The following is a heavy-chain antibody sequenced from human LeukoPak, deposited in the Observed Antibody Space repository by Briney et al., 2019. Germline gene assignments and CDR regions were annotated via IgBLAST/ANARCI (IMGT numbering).Heavy chain of an antibody. Sequence: SETLSLTCAVYGGSFSGYYWSWIRQPPGKGLEWIGEINHSGSTNYNPSLKSRVTISVDTSKNQFSLKLSSVTAADTAVYYCARGGGIPDPDYYYYYYYMDVWGKGTKVTVSS. V-gene: IGHV4-34*01. CDR1: GGSFSGYY. CDR2: INHSGST. D-gene: IGHD4-11*01. J-gene: IGHJ6*03. CDR3: ARGGGIPDPDYYYYYYYMDV.